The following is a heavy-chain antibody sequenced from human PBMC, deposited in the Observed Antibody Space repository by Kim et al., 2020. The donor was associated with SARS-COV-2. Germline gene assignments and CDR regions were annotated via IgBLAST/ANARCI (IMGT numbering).Heavy chain of an antibody. CDR1: GGTFSSYA. CDR3: AGGITMVRGVIRPNYGMDV. CDR2: IIPIFGTA. Sequence: SVKVSCKASGGTFSSYAISWVRQAPGQGLEWMGGIIPIFGTANYAQKFQGRVTITADESTSTAYMELSSLRSEDTAVYYCAGGITMVRGVIRPNYGMDVWGQGTTVTVSS. D-gene: IGHD3-10*01. V-gene: IGHV1-69*13. J-gene: IGHJ6*02.